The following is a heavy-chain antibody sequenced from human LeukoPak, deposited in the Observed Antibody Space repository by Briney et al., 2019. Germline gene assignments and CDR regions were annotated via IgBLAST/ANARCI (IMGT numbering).Heavy chain of an antibody. J-gene: IGHJ4*02. D-gene: IGHD5-24*01. CDR3: ARAGREMVELYYFDY. CDR1: GGTFSSYA. V-gene: IGHV1-69*05. CDR2: IIPIFGTA. Sequence: SVKVSCKASGGTFSSYAISWVRQAPGQGPEWMGAIIPIFGTANYAQKFQGRVTITTDESTSTAYMELSSLRSEDTAVYYCARAGREMVELYYFDYWGQGTLVTVSS.